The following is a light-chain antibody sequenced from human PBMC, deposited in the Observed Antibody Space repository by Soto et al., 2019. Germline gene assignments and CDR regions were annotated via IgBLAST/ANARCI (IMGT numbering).Light chain of an antibody. V-gene: IGKV3-11*01. CDR1: QSVSSY. CDR2: DAS. Sequence: SQSLATLSVKPGERATLSCRASQSVSSYLAWYQQKPGQAPRLLIYDASNRATGIPARFSGSGSGTDFTLTISSLEPEDFAVYYCQHRSNRPRTFCQVSKVDIK. CDR3: QHRSNRPRT. J-gene: IGKJ1*01.